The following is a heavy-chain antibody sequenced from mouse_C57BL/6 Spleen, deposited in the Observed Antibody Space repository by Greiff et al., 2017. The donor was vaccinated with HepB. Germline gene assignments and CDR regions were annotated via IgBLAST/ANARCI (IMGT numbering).Heavy chain of an antibody. CDR1: GFTFSSYA. V-gene: IGHV5-4*01. CDR2: ISDGGSYT. J-gene: IGHJ2*01. Sequence: DVHLVESGGGLVKPGGSLKLSCAASGFTFSSYAMSWVRQTPEKRLEWVATISDGGSYTYYPDNVKGRFTISRDNAKNNLYLQMSHLKSEDTAMYYCARDRDYYGSSSYFDYWGQGTTLTVSS. CDR3: ARDRDYYGSSSYFDY. D-gene: IGHD1-1*01.